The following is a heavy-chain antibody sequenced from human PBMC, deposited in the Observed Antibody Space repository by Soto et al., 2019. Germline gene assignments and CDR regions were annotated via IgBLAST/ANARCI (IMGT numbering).Heavy chain of an antibody. J-gene: IGHJ3*01. V-gene: IGHV3-30-3*01. CDR3: ARNVHGGSYIR. CDR1: GFTFSSYA. CDR2: ISYDGSNK. Sequence: GGSLRLSCAASGFTFSSYAMHWVRQAPGKGLEWVAVISYDGSNKYYADSVKGRFTISRDNSKNTLYLQMNSLRAEDTAVYYCARNVHGGSYIRWGQGTMVTVS. D-gene: IGHD1-26*01.